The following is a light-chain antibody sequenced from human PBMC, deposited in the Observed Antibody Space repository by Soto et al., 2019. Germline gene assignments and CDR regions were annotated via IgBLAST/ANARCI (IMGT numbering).Light chain of an antibody. CDR3: QQYGRFLT. J-gene: IGKJ2*01. CDR1: QSIDTA. CDR2: RAS. V-gene: IGKV1-5*03. Sequence: DIQMTQSPSTLSASVGDRVTITCRASQSIDTALAWYQQKPGEAPNLLIYRASNLESGVPSRFSGSGSGTEFTLAISSLQPDDFATYYCQQYGRFLTFVQGTKLELK.